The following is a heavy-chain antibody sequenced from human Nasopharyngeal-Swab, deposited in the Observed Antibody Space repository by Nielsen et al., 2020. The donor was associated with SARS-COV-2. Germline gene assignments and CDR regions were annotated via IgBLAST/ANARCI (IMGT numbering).Heavy chain of an antibody. CDR1: GFTFSSYA. CDR3: ARDRMWFGELFYFDY. J-gene: IGHJ4*02. V-gene: IGHV3-30-3*01. D-gene: IGHD3-10*01. Sequence: GESLKISCAASGFTFSSYAMHWVRQAPGKGLEWVAVISYDGSNKYYADSVKGRFTISRDNSKNTLYLQMNSLRAEGTAVYYCARDRMWFGELFYFDYWGQGTLVTVSS. CDR2: ISYDGSNK.